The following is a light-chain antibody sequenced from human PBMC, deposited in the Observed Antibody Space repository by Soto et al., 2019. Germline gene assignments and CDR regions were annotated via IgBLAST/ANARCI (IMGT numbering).Light chain of an antibody. CDR3: QQNNSYPRA. CDR2: KAS. J-gene: IGKJ1*01. CDR1: QSISSW. V-gene: IGKV1-5*03. Sequence: DIQMTQSPSTLSASVGDRVTITCRASQSISSWLAWYQQKPGKAPKLLIYKASSLASGVPSRFSGSGSGTEFTLTISSLQPDDVASYCCQQNNSYPRAFGQGTKVEIK.